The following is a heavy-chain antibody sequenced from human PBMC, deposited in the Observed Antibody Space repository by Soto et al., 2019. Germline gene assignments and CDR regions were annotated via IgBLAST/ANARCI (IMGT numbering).Heavy chain of an antibody. CDR3: ARDKRVLRYFDWLLSTPKAFDI. V-gene: IGHV1-18*01. CDR1: GYTFTSYG. CDR2: ISAYNGNT. J-gene: IGHJ3*02. Sequence: ASVKVSCKASGYTFTSYGISWVRQAPGQGLGWMGWISAYNGNTNYAQKLQGRVTMTTDTSTSTAYMELRSLRSDDTAVYYCARDKRVLRYFDWLLSTPKAFDIWGQGTMVTVSS. D-gene: IGHD3-9*01.